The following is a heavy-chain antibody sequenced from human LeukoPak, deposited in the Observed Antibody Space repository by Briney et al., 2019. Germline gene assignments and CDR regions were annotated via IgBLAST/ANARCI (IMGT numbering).Heavy chain of an antibody. Sequence: PGGSLRLSCAASGFTFSSYGMHWVRQAPGKGLEWVAVISYDGGNKYYADSVKGRFTISRDNSKNTLYLQMNSLRAEDTAVYYCAKSPRQLVEIDYWGQGTLVTVSS. CDR1: GFTFSSYG. CDR2: ISYDGGNK. J-gene: IGHJ4*02. D-gene: IGHD6-13*01. CDR3: AKSPRQLVEIDY. V-gene: IGHV3-30*18.